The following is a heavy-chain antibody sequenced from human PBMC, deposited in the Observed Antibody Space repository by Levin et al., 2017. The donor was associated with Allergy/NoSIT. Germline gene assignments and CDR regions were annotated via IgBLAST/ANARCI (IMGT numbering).Heavy chain of an antibody. CDR2: ISYDGTKK. V-gene: IGHV3-30*04. J-gene: IGHJ6*02. D-gene: IGHD2-2*02. CDR3: ARDSGYCSSTSCYNGPYGMDV. CDR1: GFTFTSYV. Sequence: GGSLRLSCAASGFTFTSYVIYWVRQAPGKGLEWVALISYDGTKKYYADSVKGRFTISRDNSKNTLYLQMNSLRAEDTAVYYCARDSGYCSSTSCYNGPYGMDVWGQGTTVTVSS.